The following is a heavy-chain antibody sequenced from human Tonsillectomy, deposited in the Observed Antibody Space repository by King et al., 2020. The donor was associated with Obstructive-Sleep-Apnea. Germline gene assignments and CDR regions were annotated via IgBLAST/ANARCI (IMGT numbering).Heavy chain of an antibody. CDR1: GDSISTYY. V-gene: IGHV4-59*01. Sequence: VQLQESGPGLVKPSETLSLTCTVSGDSISTYYWSWIRQPPGKGLEWIGYIYYSGSTSYNASLKSRVTISVDTSKNQFSLKLRSVTAADTAVYYCARELGYSYGIDYWGQGTLVTVSS. CDR2: IYYSGST. D-gene: IGHD5-18*01. CDR3: ARELGYSYGIDY. J-gene: IGHJ4*02.